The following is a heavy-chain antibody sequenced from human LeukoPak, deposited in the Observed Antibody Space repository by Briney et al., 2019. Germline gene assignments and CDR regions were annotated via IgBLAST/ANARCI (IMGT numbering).Heavy chain of an antibody. Sequence: GGSLRLSCAASGFTVSSNYMSWVRQAPGKGLEWVSVIYSGGSTYYADSVKGRFIISRDNSKNTLYLQMNSLRAEDTAVYYCSRHPAYYYYYMDVWGKGTTVTISS. CDR3: SRHPAYYYYYMDV. CDR1: GFTVSSNY. V-gene: IGHV3-53*01. J-gene: IGHJ6*03. CDR2: IYSGGST.